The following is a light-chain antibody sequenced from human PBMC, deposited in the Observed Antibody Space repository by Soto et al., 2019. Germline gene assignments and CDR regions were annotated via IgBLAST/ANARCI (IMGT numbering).Light chain of an antibody. CDR3: QQGSAWPLT. CDR1: QSVSNF. J-gene: IGKJ4*01. V-gene: IGKV3-11*01. Sequence: EIVLTQSPATLPLSPGERATLSCRASQSVSNFLAWYQHKPGQAPRLIMDDASNRATGIPARFSGSGSGTDFTLTISSLEPEDFAVYYCQQGSAWPLTFGGGTQVEIK. CDR2: DAS.